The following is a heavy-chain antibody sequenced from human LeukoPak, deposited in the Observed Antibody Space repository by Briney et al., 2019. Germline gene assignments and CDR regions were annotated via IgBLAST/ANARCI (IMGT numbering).Heavy chain of an antibody. Sequence: GASVRVSCTASGYAFNTFGISWLRQAPGQGLEWMGWMSAHNGNTYYAQRFEDRITMTTDTSTSTAYMELRSLRSDDTATYYCARFRIAVTGSPDYWGQGTLVTVS. J-gene: IGHJ4*02. CDR1: GYAFNTFG. CDR3: ARFRIAVTGSPDY. D-gene: IGHD1-1*01. CDR2: MSAHNGNT. V-gene: IGHV1-18*04.